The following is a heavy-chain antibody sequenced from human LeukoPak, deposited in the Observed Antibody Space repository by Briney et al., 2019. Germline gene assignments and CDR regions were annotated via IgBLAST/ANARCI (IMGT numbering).Heavy chain of an antibody. D-gene: IGHD6-19*01. V-gene: IGHV3-33*01. CDR3: ARDRRAVAVNVPFGY. Sequence: GGSLRLSCAASGFTFSSYGMHWVRQAPGKGLEWVAVIWYDGSNKYYADSVKGRFTISRDNSKNTLYLQMNSLRAEDTAVYYCARDRRAVAVNVPFGYWGQGTLVTVSS. CDR1: GFTFSSYG. J-gene: IGHJ4*02. CDR2: IWYDGSNK.